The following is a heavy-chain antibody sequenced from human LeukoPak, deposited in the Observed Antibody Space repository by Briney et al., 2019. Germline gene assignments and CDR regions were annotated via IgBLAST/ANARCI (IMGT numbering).Heavy chain of an antibody. V-gene: IGHV1-46*01. CDR3: ARSKIAARNEDGFDY. Sequence: VASVKVSCKASGYTFTSYYMRWVRQAPGQGLEWMSIINTSGGSTSYAQKFQGRVTMTRDMSTSTLYMELSSLRSEDTALYYCARSKIAARNEDGFDYWGQGTLVTVSS. J-gene: IGHJ4*02. CDR1: GYTFTSYY. D-gene: IGHD6-6*01. CDR2: INTSGGST.